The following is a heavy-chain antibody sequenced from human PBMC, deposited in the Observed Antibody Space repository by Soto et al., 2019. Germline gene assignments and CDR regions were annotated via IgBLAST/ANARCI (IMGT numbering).Heavy chain of an antibody. V-gene: IGHV1-69*02. D-gene: IGHD2-2*02. Sequence: QVQLVQSGAEVKKPGSSVKVSCKASGGTFSSYTISWVRQAPGQGLEWMGRIIPILGKANYSQKFQGRVTITADKSTSTAYMGLRSLRSEDTTVYYCAMEYCSSTSCYRDYWGQGTLVTVSS. CDR3: AMEYCSSTSCYRDY. J-gene: IGHJ4*02. CDR2: IIPILGKA. CDR1: GGTFSSYT.